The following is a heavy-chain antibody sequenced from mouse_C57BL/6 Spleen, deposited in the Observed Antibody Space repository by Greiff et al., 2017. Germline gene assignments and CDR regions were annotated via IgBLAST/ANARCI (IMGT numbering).Heavy chain of an antibody. CDR3: ARGGVLRSPFDD. CDR2: IYPRSGNT. V-gene: IGHV1-81*01. CDR1: GYTFTSYG. Sequence: QVQLQQSGAELARPGASVKLSCKASGYTFTSYGISWVKQRTGQGLEWIGEIYPRSGNTYYNEKFKGKATLTADKSSSTAYMELRSLTSEDSAVYFCARGGVLRSPFDDWGQGTTLTVSS. D-gene: IGHD1-1*01. J-gene: IGHJ2*01.